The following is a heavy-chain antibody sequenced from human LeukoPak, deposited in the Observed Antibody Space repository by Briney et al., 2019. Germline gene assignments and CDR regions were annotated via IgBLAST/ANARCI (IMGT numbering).Heavy chain of an antibody. J-gene: IGHJ4*02. D-gene: IGHD2-21*01. V-gene: IGHV4-59*01. CDR3: ARIPAD. Sequence: PAETLSLTRTVSGVSISSYYWGWVRQPPGKGLGWIGNIYYSRGTNYNPSLKSRATISVDTSKNQFSLKLSSVTAADTAVYYCARIPADWGQGTLVTVSS. CDR2: IYYSRGT. CDR1: GVSISSYY.